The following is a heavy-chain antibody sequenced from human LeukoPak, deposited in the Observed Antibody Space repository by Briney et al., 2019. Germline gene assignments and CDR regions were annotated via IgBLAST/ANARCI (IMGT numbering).Heavy chain of an antibody. CDR1: GFTFSSYA. J-gene: IGHJ4*02. CDR3: ATVSYDDYDSSGLQNN. V-gene: IGHV3-23*01. CDR2: IGGMGGTR. D-gene: IGHD3-22*01. Sequence: PGGSLRLSCAASGFTFSSYAMSWVRQAPGQGLEWVSAIGGMGGTRDYADSVKGRFTISRDNAKNTVHLQRNGLRAENTAGYHCATVSYDDYDSSGLQNNWGQGTLVTVSS.